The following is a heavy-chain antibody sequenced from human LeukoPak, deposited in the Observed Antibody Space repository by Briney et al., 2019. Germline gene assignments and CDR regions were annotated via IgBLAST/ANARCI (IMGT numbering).Heavy chain of an antibody. CDR2: ISGSGGTA. D-gene: IGHD6-19*01. J-gene: IGHJ4*02. V-gene: IGHV3-23*01. CDR1: GFTFSIYA. CDR3: AKAGVGIKGGEKSSSGWYGRPYYFDY. Sequence: GGSLRLSCAASGFTFSIYAMSWVRQAPGKGLEWVSAISGSGGTAYYADSVKGRFTISRDNSKNTLYLQMNSLRAEDTAVYYCAKAGVGIKGGEKSSSGWYGRPYYFDYWGQGTLVTVSS.